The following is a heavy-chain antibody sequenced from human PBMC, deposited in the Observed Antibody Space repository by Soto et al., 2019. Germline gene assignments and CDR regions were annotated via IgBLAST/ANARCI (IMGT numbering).Heavy chain of an antibody. J-gene: IGHJ4*02. D-gene: IGHD2-2*01. CDR2: ISSSGSTI. CDR3: AREIRYCSSTSCYFLGYFDY. CDR1: GFTFSDYY. Sequence: GGSLRLSCAASGFTFSDYYMSWIRQAPGKGLEWVSYISSSGSTIYYADSVKGRFTISRDNAKNSLYLQMNSLRAEDTAVYYCAREIRYCSSTSCYFLGYFDYWGQGTLVTVSS. V-gene: IGHV3-11*01.